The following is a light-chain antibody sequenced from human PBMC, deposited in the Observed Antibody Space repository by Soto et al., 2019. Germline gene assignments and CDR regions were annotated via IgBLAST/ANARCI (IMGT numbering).Light chain of an antibody. J-gene: IGKJ4*01. Sequence: DIQMTQSPSTVSASVGDRVAITCRASQGITSWLAWYQQKPGKAPRLLIYAASTLQSGIPSRFSGSGSGTEFTLTISSLQPEDFAIYYCQQTDNFPLTFGRGTKVEIK. CDR1: QGITSW. CDR3: QQTDNFPLT. CDR2: AAS. V-gene: IGKV1-12*01.